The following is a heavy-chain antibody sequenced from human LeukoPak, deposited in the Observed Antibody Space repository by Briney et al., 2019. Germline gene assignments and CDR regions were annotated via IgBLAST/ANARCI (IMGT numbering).Heavy chain of an antibody. V-gene: IGHV3-23*01. CDR1: GFTFSSYS. J-gene: IGHJ4*02. CDR2: ITGSGGST. CDR3: AKANYYESSGYYENLDY. D-gene: IGHD3-22*01. Sequence: GGSLRLSCAASGFTFSSYSMNWVSQDPGKGLEWVSAITGSGGSTYHADSVKGRFTISRDNSKNTLCLQMNRLRAEDTAVYYCAKANYYESSGYYENLDYWGQGTLVTVSS.